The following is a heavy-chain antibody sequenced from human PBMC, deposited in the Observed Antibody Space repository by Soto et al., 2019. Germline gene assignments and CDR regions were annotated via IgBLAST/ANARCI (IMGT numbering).Heavy chain of an antibody. CDR3: ARQIYDISGYYYAY. D-gene: IGHD3-22*01. Sequence: QMQLQESGPGLVKPSETLSLTCTVSGGSISSSSYYWGWIRQPPGQGLEWLGTIYSLGNTYYNPSLKSRVTISVDKSKSQLFLKLSSVTALDTAVYYCARQIYDISGYYYAYWGQGTLVTVSS. J-gene: IGHJ4*02. CDR1: GGSISSSSYY. V-gene: IGHV4-39*01. CDR2: IYSLGNT.